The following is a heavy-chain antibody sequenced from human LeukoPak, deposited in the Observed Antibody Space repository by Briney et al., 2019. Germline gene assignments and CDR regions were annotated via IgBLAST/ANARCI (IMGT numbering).Heavy chain of an antibody. D-gene: IGHD3-10*01. CDR2: ISSSRTYI. V-gene: IGHV3-21*01. J-gene: IGHJ4*02. Sequence: GGYLSLSGAASGFTFSSYSMNWVGPAPGKGLEWVSSISSSRTYIYYAGSLKGRFTISRDNAKNSLYLQMNSMRAEDTAVYYCARAKSDMVRGVIYYWGQGTLVTVSS. CDR3: ARAKSDMVRGVIYY. CDR1: GFTFSSYS.